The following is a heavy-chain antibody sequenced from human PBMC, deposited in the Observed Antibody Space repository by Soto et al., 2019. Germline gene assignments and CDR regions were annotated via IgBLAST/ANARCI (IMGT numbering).Heavy chain of an antibody. D-gene: IGHD2-15*01. CDR2: IYYSGST. V-gene: IGHV4-31*03. J-gene: IGHJ3*02. CDR3: ARGYCSGGSCSSDGGDAFDI. Sequence: SETLSLTCTVSGGSISSGGYYWSWLRQHPGKGLEWVGYIYYSGSTYYNPSLKSRVTISVDTSKNQFSLTLSSVTAADTAVYYCARGYCSGGSCSSDGGDAFDIWGQGTMVTVSS. CDR1: GGSISSGGYY.